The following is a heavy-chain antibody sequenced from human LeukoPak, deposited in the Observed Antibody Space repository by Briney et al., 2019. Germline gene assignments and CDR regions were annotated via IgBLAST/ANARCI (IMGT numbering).Heavy chain of an antibody. CDR3: AFRTLGRIVGALDYFDY. Sequence: ASVKVSCKASGYTFTSYGISWVRQAPGQGLEWMGWISAYNGNTNYAQKLQGRVTMTTDTSTSTAYMELSSLRSEDTAVYYCAFRTLGRIVGALDYFDYWGQGTLVTVSS. CDR1: GYTFTSYG. CDR2: ISAYNGNT. J-gene: IGHJ4*02. V-gene: IGHV1-18*01. D-gene: IGHD1-26*01.